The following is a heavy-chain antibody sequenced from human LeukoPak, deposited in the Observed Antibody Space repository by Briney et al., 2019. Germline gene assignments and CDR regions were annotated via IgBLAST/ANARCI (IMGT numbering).Heavy chain of an antibody. CDR2: ISSRSDSK. CDR3: AGEDSTSWFLGESYFYYGIDV. D-gene: IGHD6-13*01. CDR1: GFTFSNYS. J-gene: IGHJ6*02. Sequence: PGGSLRLSCTTSGFTFSNYSMNWVRQAPGKGLEWVSFISSRSDSKYYADSVEGRFTISRDNTKNSLYLQMNSLRADDTGVYYCAGEDSTSWFLGESYFYYGIDVWGQGTTVTVSS. V-gene: IGHV3-48*01.